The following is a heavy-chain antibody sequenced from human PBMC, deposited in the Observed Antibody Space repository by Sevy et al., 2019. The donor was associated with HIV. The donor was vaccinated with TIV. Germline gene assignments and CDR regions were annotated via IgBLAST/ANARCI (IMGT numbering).Heavy chain of an antibody. D-gene: IGHD3-3*01. CDR3: TTDTGISDYDFWSGRDDTFD. CDR1: GFTFSNAW. CDR2: IKSKTDGGTT. Sequence: GGSLRLSCAASGFTFSNAWMSWVRQAPGKGLEWVGRIKSKTDGGTTDYAAPVKGRFTISTDESKNTLYLQMNSLKTEDTAVYYCTTDTGISDYDFWSGRDDTFDIGAKGQWSPSPQ. J-gene: IGHJ3*02. V-gene: IGHV3-15*01.